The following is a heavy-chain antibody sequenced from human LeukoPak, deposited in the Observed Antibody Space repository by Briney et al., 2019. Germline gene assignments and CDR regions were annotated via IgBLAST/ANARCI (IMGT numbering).Heavy chain of an antibody. J-gene: IGHJ4*02. V-gene: IGHV3-30-3*01. CDR2: ISYDGSNK. CDR3: ARSIVAVAGKEPFDY. Sequence: TGGSLRLSCAASGFTFSSYAMHWVRQAPGKGLEWVAVISYDGSNKYYADSVKGRFTISRDNSKNTLHLQMNSLRAEDTAVYYCARSIVAVAGKEPFDYWGQGILVTVSS. D-gene: IGHD6-19*01. CDR1: GFTFSSYA.